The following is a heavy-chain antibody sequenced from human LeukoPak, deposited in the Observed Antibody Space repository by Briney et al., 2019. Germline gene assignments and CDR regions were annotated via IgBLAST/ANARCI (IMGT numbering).Heavy chain of an antibody. J-gene: IGHJ4*02. Sequence: SQTLSLTCVISGDSVSSNSATWHWIRQSPSRGLEWLGRTYYRSNWIYEYAVSVKSRISINPDTSMNQFSLQLTSVTPEDTAVYYCARAGGGFHDYWGQGVLVTVSS. CDR1: GDSVSSNSAT. CDR2: TYYRSNWIY. D-gene: IGHD1-26*01. CDR3: ARAGGGFHDY. V-gene: IGHV6-1*01.